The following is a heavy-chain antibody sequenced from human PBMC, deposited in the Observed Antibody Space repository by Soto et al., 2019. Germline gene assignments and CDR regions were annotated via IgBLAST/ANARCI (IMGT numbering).Heavy chain of an antibody. CDR1: GGTFSSYT. CDR2: IIPILGIA. J-gene: IGHJ6*02. D-gene: IGHD6-19*01. V-gene: IGHV1-69*08. CDR3: ARDLVRQWRGHYGMDV. Sequence: QVQLVQSGAEVKKPGSSVKVSCKASGGTFSSYTISWVRQAPGQGLEWMGRIIPILGIANYAQKFQGRVTITADKSTSTAYMELSSLRAEDTAVYYCARDLVRQWRGHYGMDVWGQGTTVTVSS.